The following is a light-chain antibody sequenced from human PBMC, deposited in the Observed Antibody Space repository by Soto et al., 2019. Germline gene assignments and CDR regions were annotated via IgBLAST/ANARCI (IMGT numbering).Light chain of an antibody. CDR3: SSYTSSSTHWV. CDR2: EVS. J-gene: IGLJ3*02. CDR1: SSDVGGYNY. V-gene: IGLV2-14*01. Sequence: QSALTQPASVSGSPGQSITISCTGTSSDVGGYNYVSWYQQHPGKAPKIMIYEVSNRPSGVSNRFSGSKSGNTASLTISGLQAEDEADYYCSSYTSSSTHWVFGGGIQLTVL.